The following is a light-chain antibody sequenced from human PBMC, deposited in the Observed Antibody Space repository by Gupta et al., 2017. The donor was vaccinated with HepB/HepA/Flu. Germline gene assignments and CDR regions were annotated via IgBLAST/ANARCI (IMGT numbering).Light chain of an antibody. CDR2: RNN. J-gene: IGLJ3*02. Sequence: QSVLTQPPSASGTPGQRVTISCSGNISNIGFNFISWYQQVPGTDPNGLIDRNNQRPSGVPDRGLCYTSGNYAAPHTSVVRSEEEADDYCADSDARISRWVFGGGTKVTVI. CDR3: ADSDARISRWV. V-gene: IGLV1-47*01. CDR1: ISNIGFNF.